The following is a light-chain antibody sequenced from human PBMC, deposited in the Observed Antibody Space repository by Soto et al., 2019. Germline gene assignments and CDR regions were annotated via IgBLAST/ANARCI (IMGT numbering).Light chain of an antibody. CDR3: HQTTSGLRT. Sequence: IVMTQSPVTLSTSAGDRASLSCRASQNVATNVDWYQQKPGQAPKLLIYGASSWATGVPASFSGTGSGTDFTLAIDSLQAQDFAVFYCHQTTSGLRTFGRGTKVEV. CDR1: QNVATN. V-gene: IGKV3-15*01. J-gene: IGKJ1*01. CDR2: GAS.